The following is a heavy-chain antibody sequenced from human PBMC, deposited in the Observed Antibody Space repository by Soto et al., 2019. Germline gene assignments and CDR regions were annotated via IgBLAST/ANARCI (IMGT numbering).Heavy chain of an antibody. CDR1: GFSVTNNY. CDR2: IDIGGNT. V-gene: IGHV3-66*01. D-gene: IGHD2-2*01. Sequence: EVPVVESGGGLVQPGGSPRLSCAASGFSVTNNYMNWVRQAPGKGLEWVSIIDIGGNTYYADSVKDRFTISRDNSRNTLYFHMDSLRAEDTAVYYCARGRGSTGYLGREHYFDYWGQGTLVTVSP. CDR3: ARGRGSTGYLGREHYFDY. J-gene: IGHJ4*02.